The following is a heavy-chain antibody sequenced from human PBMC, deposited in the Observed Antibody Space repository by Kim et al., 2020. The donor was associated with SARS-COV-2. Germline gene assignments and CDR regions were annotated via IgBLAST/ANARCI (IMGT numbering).Heavy chain of an antibody. CDR3: ARVGEQWLERGFDY. CDR2: INAGNGNT. V-gene: IGHV1-3*01. CDR1: GYTFTSYA. J-gene: IGHJ4*02. D-gene: IGHD6-19*01. Sequence: ASVKVSCKASGYTFTSYAMHWVRQAPGQRLEWMGWINAGNGNTKYSQKFQGRVTITRDTSASTAYMELSSLRSEDTAVYYCARVGEQWLERGFDYWGQGTLVTVSS.